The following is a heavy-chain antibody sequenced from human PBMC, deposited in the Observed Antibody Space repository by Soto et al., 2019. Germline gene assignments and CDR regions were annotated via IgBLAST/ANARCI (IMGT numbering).Heavy chain of an antibody. V-gene: IGHV3-30*18. J-gene: IGHJ4*02. CDR1: GFTFSSYG. CDR3: EKEGGLWFGE. CDR2: ISYDGSNK. Sequence: QVQLVESGGGVVQPGRSLRLSCAASGFTFSSYGTHWVRQAPGKGLEWVAVISYDGSNKYYADSVKGRFTISRDNSKNTLYLQMNSLSAEDTAVYYCEKEGGLWFGEWGQGTLVTVSS. D-gene: IGHD3-10*01.